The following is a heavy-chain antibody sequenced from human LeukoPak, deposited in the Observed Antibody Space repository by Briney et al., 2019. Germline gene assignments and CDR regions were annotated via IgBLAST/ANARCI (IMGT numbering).Heavy chain of an antibody. Sequence: SQTLSLTCTVSGGSISSGDYYWSWIRQPPGKGLEWIGYIYYSGSTYYNPSLKSRVTISVDTSKNQFSLKLSSVTAADTAVYYCARVDYGDYELAMDVWGQGTTVTVSS. V-gene: IGHV4-30-4*01. CDR1: GGSISSGDYY. CDR3: ARVDYGDYELAMDV. J-gene: IGHJ6*02. D-gene: IGHD4-17*01. CDR2: IYYSGST.